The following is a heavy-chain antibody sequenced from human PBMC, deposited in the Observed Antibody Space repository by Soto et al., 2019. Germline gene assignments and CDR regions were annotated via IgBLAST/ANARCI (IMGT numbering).Heavy chain of an antibody. D-gene: IGHD1-1*01. CDR2: ISSSSSTI. Sequence: EVQLVESGGGLVQPGGSLRLSCAASGFTFSSYSMNWVRQAPGKGLEWVSYISSSSSTIYYADSVKGRFTISRDNAKNSLYLQMISLRAEVTAVCYCARDLNNCLFDYWGQGTLVTVSS. CDR1: GFTFSSYS. J-gene: IGHJ4*02. CDR3: ARDLNNCLFDY. V-gene: IGHV3-48*01.